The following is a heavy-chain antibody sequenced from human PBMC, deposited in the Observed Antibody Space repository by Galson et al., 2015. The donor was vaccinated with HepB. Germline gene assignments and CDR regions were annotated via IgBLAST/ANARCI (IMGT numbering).Heavy chain of an antibody. CDR1: GGTFSSYT. CDR3: ARDIVVETGYYYYYGMDV. Sequence: SVKASCKASGGTFSSYTISWVRQAPGQGLEWMGRIIPILGIANYAQKFQGRVTITADKSTSTAYMELSSLRSEDTAVYYCARDIVVETGYYYYYGMDVWGQGTTVTVSS. V-gene: IGHV1-69*04. J-gene: IGHJ6*02. D-gene: IGHD2-2*01. CDR2: IIPILGIA.